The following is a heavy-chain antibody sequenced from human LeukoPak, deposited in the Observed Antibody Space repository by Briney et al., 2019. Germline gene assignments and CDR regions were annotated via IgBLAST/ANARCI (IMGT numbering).Heavy chain of an antibody. CDR3: AKASGTYYDFWSGYCLDY. D-gene: IGHD3-3*01. CDR2: IGGSGGST. J-gene: IGHJ4*02. CDR1: GFTFSSYA. Sequence: GGSLRLSCAASGFTFSSYAMSWVRQAPGKGLEWVSAIGGSGGSTYYADSVKGRFTISRDNSKNTLYLQMNSLRAEDTAVYYCAKASGTYYDFWSGYCLDYWGQGTLVTVSS. V-gene: IGHV3-23*01.